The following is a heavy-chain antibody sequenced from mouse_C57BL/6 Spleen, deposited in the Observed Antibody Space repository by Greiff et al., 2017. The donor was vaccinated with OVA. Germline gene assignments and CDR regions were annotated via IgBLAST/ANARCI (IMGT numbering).Heavy chain of an antibody. J-gene: IGHJ4*01. V-gene: IGHV1-76*01. CDR2: IYPGSGNT. CDR3: ARCPYDYDAVYYAMDY. Sequence: VKLQESGAELVRPGASVKLSCKASGYTFTDYYINWVKQRPGQGLEWIARIYPGSGNTYYNEKFKGKATLTAEKSSSTAYMQLSSLTSEDSAVYFCARCPYDYDAVYYAMDYWGQGTSVTVSS. D-gene: IGHD2-4*01. CDR1: GYTFTDYY.